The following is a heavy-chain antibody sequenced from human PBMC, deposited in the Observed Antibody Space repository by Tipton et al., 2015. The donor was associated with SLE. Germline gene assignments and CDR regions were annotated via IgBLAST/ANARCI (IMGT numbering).Heavy chain of an antibody. D-gene: IGHD6-13*01. CDR1: GFTVSSNY. J-gene: IGHJ4*02. CDR2: IYSGGST. CDR3: ARDRRQYSSSWSAPFDY. V-gene: IGHV3-66*02. Sequence: SLRLSCAASGFTVSSNYMSWVRQAPGKGLEWVSVIYSGGSTYYADSVKGRFTISRDNSKNTLYLQMNSLRAEDTAVHYCARDRRQYSSSWSAPFDYWGQGTLVTVSS.